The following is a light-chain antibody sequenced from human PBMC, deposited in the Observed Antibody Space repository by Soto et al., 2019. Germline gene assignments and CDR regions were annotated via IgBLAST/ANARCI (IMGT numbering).Light chain of an antibody. V-gene: IGLV1-44*01. J-gene: IGLJ1*01. CDR1: SSSIGSNS. CDR3: AAWDGSLNVYV. Sequence: QSVLTQPPSASGTPGQRVTISCSGSSSSIGSNSVNWYQQLPRTAPKVPIYTNSQRPSGVPGRFSGYKSGTSASLAISGLQPEDEADYYCAAWDGSLNVYVFGTGTKVTVL. CDR2: TNS.